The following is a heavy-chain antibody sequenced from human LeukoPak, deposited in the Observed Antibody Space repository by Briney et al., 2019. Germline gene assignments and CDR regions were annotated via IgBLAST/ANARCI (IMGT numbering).Heavy chain of an antibody. V-gene: IGHV3-23*01. Sequence: GGSLRLSCAASGFTFSIYAMSWVRQAPGKGLEWVSAISGSGGSTYYADSVKGRFTISRDNSKNTLYLQMNSLRAEDTAVYYCAKTTRIYYYYGMDVWGQGTTVTVSS. CDR3: AKTTRIYYYYGMDV. J-gene: IGHJ6*02. CDR2: ISGSGGST. CDR1: GFTFSIYA. D-gene: IGHD1-1*01.